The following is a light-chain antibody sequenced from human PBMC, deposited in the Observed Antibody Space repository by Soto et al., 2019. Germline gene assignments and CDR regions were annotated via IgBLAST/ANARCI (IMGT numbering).Light chain of an antibody. CDR2: DVS. Sequence: QSALTQPASVSGSPGQSITISSTGTSSDVGGYNYVSWYQQHPGKAPKLMIYDVSNRPSGVSNRFSGSKSGNTASLTISGLQAEDEADYYCSSYTSSSKVFGTGTKLTVL. CDR3: SSYTSSSKV. V-gene: IGLV2-14*01. J-gene: IGLJ1*01. CDR1: SSDVGGYNY.